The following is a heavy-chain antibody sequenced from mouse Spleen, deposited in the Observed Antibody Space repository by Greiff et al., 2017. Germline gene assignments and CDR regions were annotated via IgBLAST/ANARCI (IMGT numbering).Heavy chain of an antibody. V-gene: IGHV5-9-2*01. Sequence: EVQGVESGGGLVKPGGSLKLSCAASGFTFSSYGMSWVRQTPEKRLEWVATISGGGSYTYYPDSVKGRFTISRDNAKNNLYLQMSSLRSEDTALYYCARRDAWFAYWGQGTLVTVSA. J-gene: IGHJ3*01. CDR2: ISGGGSYT. CDR3: ARRDAWFAY. CDR1: GFTFSSYG.